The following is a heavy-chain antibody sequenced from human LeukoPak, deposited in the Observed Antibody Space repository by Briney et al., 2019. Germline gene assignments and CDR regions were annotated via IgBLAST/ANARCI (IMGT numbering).Heavy chain of an antibody. CDR2: IYYSGST. J-gene: IGHJ4*02. Sequence: SETLSLTCTVSGGSISSGGYSWSWIRQHPGKGLEWIGYIYYSGSTYYNPSLKSRVTISVDTSKNQFSLKLSSVTAADTAVYYCARGRHFDYWGQGTLVTVSS. V-gene: IGHV4-31*03. CDR3: ARGRHFDY. CDR1: GGSISSGGYS.